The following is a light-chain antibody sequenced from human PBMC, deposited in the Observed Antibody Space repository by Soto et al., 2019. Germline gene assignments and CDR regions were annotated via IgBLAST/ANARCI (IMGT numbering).Light chain of an antibody. J-gene: IGKJ4*01. CDR1: QGVSRK. Sequence: DIVMTQSPATLSVAPGERVTFSCGASQGVSRKLAWYQHKPGQAPRLLISGASTGATGIPARLSGSGYGTELTITISSMKSEDCEIYYCQQYHTWPITFGGGTKVDIK. CDR2: GAS. CDR3: QQYHTWPIT. V-gene: IGKV3-15*01.